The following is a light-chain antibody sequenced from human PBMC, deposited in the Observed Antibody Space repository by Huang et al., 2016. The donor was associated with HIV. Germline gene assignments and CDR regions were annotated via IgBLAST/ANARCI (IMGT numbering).Light chain of an antibody. CDR2: GSS. Sequence: EIVLTQSPGTLSLSPGERATLSCRVSETVTSGYLAWYQQKPGQAPRLLIFGSSTRATGIPDRFTGSGSGTDFTLTITRLEREDFAMYYCQQYGGSPRTFGQGTKLELK. CDR3: QQYGGSPRT. J-gene: IGKJ2*01. CDR1: ETVTSGY. V-gene: IGKV3-20*01.